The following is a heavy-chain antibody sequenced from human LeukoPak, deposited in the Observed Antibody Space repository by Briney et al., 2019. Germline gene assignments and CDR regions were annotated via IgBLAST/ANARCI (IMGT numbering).Heavy chain of an antibody. V-gene: IGHV1-69*06. CDR1: GGTFSSYA. CDR2: IIPIFGTT. J-gene: IGHJ4*02. CDR3: ARDSGERGSGSYLIAY. D-gene: IGHD3-10*01. Sequence: ASVKVSCKTSGGTFSSYAITWVRQTPGQGLEWMGGIIPIFGTTNYAQKFQDRVTITADKSTSTAYMKLSSLRSEDTAVYYCARDSGERGSGSYLIAYWGQGTLVTVSS.